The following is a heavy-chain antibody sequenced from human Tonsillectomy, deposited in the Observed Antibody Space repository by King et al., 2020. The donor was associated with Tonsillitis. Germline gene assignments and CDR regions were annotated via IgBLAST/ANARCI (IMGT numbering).Heavy chain of an antibody. V-gene: IGHV3-30-3*01. CDR2: ISYDGSNK. J-gene: IGHJ4*02. Sequence: VQLVESGGGVVQPGRSLRLSCAASGFSFSSYAMHWVRQAPGTGLEWVAVISYDGSNKYYADSVKGRFTISRDNSKNTLYLQMNSLRAEDTAVYYCARGSVVGATFGNYVWGQGTLVTVSS. D-gene: IGHD1-26*01. CDR3: ARGSVVGATFGNYV. CDR1: GFSFSSYA.